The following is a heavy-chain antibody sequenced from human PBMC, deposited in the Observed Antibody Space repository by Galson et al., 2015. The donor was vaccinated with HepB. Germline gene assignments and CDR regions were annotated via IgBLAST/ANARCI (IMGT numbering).Heavy chain of an antibody. Sequence: SLRLSCAASGFTFSSYAMSWVRQAPGKGLEWVSAISGSGGSTYYADSVKGRFTISRDNSKNTLYLQMNSLRAEDTAVYYCAKAGTMVRGVTLYYFDYWGQGTLVTVSS. J-gene: IGHJ4*02. V-gene: IGHV3-23*01. D-gene: IGHD3-10*01. CDR3: AKAGTMVRGVTLYYFDY. CDR2: ISGSGGST. CDR1: GFTFSSYA.